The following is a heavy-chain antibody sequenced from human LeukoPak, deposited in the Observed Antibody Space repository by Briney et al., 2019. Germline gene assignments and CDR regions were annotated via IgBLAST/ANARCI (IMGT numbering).Heavy chain of an antibody. CDR1: GVSIKNYY. J-gene: IGHJ4*02. D-gene: IGHD1-7*01. CDR2: INHSGST. CDR3: ARHNSNYRNFDY. V-gene: IGHV4-34*01. Sequence: SETLSLTCTVSGVSIKNYYWSWIRQPPGKGLEWIGEINHSGSTNYNPSLKSRVTISVDTSKNQFSLKLSSVTAADTAVYYCARHNSNYRNFDYWGQGTLVTVSS.